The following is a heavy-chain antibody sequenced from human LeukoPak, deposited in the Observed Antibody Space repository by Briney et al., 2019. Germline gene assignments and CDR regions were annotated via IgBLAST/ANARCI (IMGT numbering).Heavy chain of an antibody. V-gene: IGHV6-1*01. CDR1: GDSVSSNSAA. CDR3: ARVGGYSSSWTFDY. Sequence: SQTLSLTCAISGDSVSSNSAAWNWIRQSPSRGLEWLGSTYYRTKWYNYYAVSVKSRITINPDTSKNQFSLQLNSVTPEDTAVYYCARVGGYSSSWTFDYWGQGTLVTVSS. CDR2: TYYRTKWYN. D-gene: IGHD6-13*01. J-gene: IGHJ4*02.